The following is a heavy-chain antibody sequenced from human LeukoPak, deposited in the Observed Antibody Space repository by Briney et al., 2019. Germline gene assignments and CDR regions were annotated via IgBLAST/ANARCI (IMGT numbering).Heavy chain of an antibody. J-gene: IGHJ4*02. CDR2: ISSGGSGI. CDR3: ARVQSYLDY. CDR1: GFTFSHYY. Sequence: GGSLRLSCAASGFTFSHYYMSWIRQAPGKGLEWVSHISSGGSGIYYADSVKGRFTISRDNAKNSLYLQMNSLRADDTAIYYCARVQSYLDYWGQGTLVTVSS. V-gene: IGHV3-11*01.